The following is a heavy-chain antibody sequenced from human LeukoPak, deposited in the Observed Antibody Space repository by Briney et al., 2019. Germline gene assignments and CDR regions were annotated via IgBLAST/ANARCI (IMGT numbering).Heavy chain of an antibody. CDR3: ARGAVTETSYYYYYYMDV. Sequence: GASVKVTCKSSGYTFTTYDINWVRQATGQGLEWMGWMNPNSGNTGYAQKFQGRVTITRNTSISTAYMELSSLRSEDTAVYYCARGAVTETSYYYYYYMDVWGKGTTVTVSS. V-gene: IGHV1-8*01. CDR2: MNPNSGNT. D-gene: IGHD5-18*01. J-gene: IGHJ6*03. CDR1: GYTFTTYD.